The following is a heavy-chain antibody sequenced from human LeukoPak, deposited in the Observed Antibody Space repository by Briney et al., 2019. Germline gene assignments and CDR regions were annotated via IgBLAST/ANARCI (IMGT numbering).Heavy chain of an antibody. CDR1: GGSISSYY. CDR2: IYYSGST. D-gene: IGHD1-26*01. V-gene: IGHV4-59*08. J-gene: IGHJ5*02. Sequence: SETLSLTYTVSGGSISSYYWSWIRQPPGKGLEWVGYIYYSGSTNYNPSLKGRVTISVDTSKNQFSLRLNSVTAADTAVYYCARHARGSYSTYWFDPWGQGTLVTVSS. CDR3: ARHARGSYSTYWFDP.